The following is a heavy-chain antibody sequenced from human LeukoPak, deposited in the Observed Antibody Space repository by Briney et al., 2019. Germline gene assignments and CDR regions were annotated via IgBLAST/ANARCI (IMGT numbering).Heavy chain of an antibody. Sequence: PSETLSLTCAVSGGSISSSNWWSWVRQPPGKGLEWIGEIYHSGSTNYNPSLKSRATISVDKSKNQFSLKLSSVTAADTAVYYCARFMVRGVTPYSFDYWGQGTLVTVSS. CDR3: ARFMVRGVTPYSFDY. CDR1: GGSISSSNW. D-gene: IGHD3-10*01. V-gene: IGHV4-4*02. CDR2: IYHSGST. J-gene: IGHJ4*02.